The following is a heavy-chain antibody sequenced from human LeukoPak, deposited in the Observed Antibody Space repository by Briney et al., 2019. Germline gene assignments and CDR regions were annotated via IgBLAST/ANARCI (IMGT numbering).Heavy chain of an antibody. J-gene: IGHJ4*02. V-gene: IGHV1-2*02. CDR2: INPNSGGT. Sequence: ASVKVSCKASGYTFTGYYMHWVRQAPGQGLDWMGWINPNSGGTNYAQKFQGRVTMTRDTSISTAYMELSRLRSDDTAVYYCARGSRVVVVAATMYYWGQGTLVTVSS. CDR1: GYTFTGYY. CDR3: ARGSRVVVVAATMYY. D-gene: IGHD2-15*01.